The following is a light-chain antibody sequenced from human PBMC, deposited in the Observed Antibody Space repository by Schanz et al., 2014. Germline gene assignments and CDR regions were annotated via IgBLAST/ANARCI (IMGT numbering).Light chain of an antibody. J-gene: IGKJ1*01. V-gene: IGKV3-15*01. CDR3: QQYHDWWT. CDR1: QGVTSRY. CDR2: GAS. Sequence: EIVLTQSPGTLSLSPGERATLSCRASQGVTSRYLAWYQQRPGQAPRLLIYGASTRATGIPARFSGSGSGTEFTLTISSLQSEDFAVYYCQQYHDWWTFGQGTKVEIK.